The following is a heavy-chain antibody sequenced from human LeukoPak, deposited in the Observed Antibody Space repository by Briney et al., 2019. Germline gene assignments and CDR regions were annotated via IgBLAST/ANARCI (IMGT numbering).Heavy chain of an antibody. CDR2: IYYSGST. D-gene: IGHD6-13*01. CDR1: GYSISSGYY. Sequence: PSETLSLTCSVSGYSISSGYYWGWIRQPPGKGPEWIGSIYYSGSTYYNPSLKSRVTISVDTSKNQFSLKLSSVTAADTAVYYCARGSGSSSWPNYYYYYYMDVWGKGTTVTVSS. J-gene: IGHJ6*03. CDR3: ARGSGSSSWPNYYYYYYMDV. V-gene: IGHV4-38-2*02.